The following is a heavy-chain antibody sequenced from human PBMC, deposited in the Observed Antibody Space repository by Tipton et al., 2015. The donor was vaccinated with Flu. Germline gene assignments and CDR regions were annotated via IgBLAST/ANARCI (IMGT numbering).Heavy chain of an antibody. J-gene: IGHJ4*02. CDR2: ISHSGST. CDR3: ARRTYYYGSGEQDY. V-gene: IGHV4-38-2*01. Sequence: LRLSCSVSGDSIGSDYYWGWIRQPPGKGLEWIGSISHSGSTYYNPSLKSRVTISLDTSKNQFSLKLSSVTAADTAVYYCARRTYYYGSGEQDYWGQGTLVTVSS. D-gene: IGHD3-10*01. CDR1: GDSIGSDYY.